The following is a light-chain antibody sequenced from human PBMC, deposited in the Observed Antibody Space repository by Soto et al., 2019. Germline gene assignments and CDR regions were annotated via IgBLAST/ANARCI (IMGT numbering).Light chain of an antibody. J-gene: IGKJ5*01. V-gene: IGKV4-1*01. Sequence: DSVMTQSPDSLAVSLGERSTINCKSSQRVLYSSNNKNYLAWYQQKPGQPPKLLIYWASTRESGVPDRFSGSGSGTDFTLTISSLQAEDVAVYYCQQYYSTLLITFGQGTRLEI. CDR1: QRVLYSSNNKNY. CDR2: WAS. CDR3: QQYYSTLLIT.